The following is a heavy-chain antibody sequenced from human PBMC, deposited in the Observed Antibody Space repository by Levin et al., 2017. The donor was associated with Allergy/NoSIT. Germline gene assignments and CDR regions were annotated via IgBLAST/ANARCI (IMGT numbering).Heavy chain of an antibody. CDR2: IYYTGST. CDR3: ARGDAYRGGGAFDH. V-gene: IGHV4-31*11. CDR1: GASIRGDNY. Sequence: SSETLSLTCAVSGASIRGDNYWNWIRQFPGTGLEFIGYIYYTGSTYYSPSLKSRVSISFDTSQNQFSLKLSSVTAADTAVYFCARGDAYRGGGAFDHWGQGTLVAVSS. D-gene: IGHD3-10*01. J-gene: IGHJ4*02.